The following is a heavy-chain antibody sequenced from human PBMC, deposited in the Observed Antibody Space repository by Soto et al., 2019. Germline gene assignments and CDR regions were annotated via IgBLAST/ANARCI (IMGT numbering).Heavy chain of an antibody. CDR3: ARDHTFFDILTGFSTNRFLP. J-gene: IGHJ5*02. V-gene: IGHV6-1*01. D-gene: IGHD3-9*01. CDR1: GDSVSSNSAA. CDR2: TYYRSRWYN. Sequence: PSQTLSLTCAISGDSVSSNSAAWNWIRQSPSRGLEWLGRTYYRSRWYNDYAVFVKGRITINPDTSKNQFSLQLNSVTPEDTAVYYCARDHTFFDILTGFSTNRFLPWGQGTLVTAPQ.